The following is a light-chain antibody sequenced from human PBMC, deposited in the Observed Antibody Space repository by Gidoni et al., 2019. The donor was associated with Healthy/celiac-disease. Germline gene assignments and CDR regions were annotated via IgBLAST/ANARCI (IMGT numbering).Light chain of an antibody. V-gene: IGKV3-15*01. CDR2: VAS. CDR3: QQYYNWPVT. CDR1: QSVSSN. J-gene: IGKJ1*01. Sequence: EIVMTQSPATLSVSTGERATLSCRASQSVSSNLAWYQQKPGQAPRLLIYVASTRATGIPARFSGSGSGTEFTLTISSLQSEDFAVYYCQQYYNWPVTFGQGTKVEIK.